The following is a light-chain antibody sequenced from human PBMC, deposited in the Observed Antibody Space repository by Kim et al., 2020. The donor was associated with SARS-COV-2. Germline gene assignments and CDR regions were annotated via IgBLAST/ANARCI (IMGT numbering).Light chain of an antibody. CDR3: QQYSSYPWA. CDR1: QSITPW. V-gene: IGKV1-5*03. Sequence: DIQMTQSPSTLSASVGDTVTLTCRASQSITPWLAWYQQKPGRAPILLIYEASSLESGVPSRVSGSGSGTEFTLTISSLQPDDFATYYCQQYSSYPWAFGQGTKVDIK. CDR2: EAS. J-gene: IGKJ1*01.